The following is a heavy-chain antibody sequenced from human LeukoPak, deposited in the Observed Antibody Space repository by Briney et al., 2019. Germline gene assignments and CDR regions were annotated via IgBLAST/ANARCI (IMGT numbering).Heavy chain of an antibody. CDR2: ISWNGGSI. CDR3: VGLAVAGTPGYYYYMDV. Sequence: GGSLRLSCAASGFTFDDYAMHWVRQAPGKGLEWVSGISWNGGSIGYADSVKGRFTISRDNAKNSLYLQMNSLRAEDTALYYCVGLAVAGTPGYYYYMDVWGKGTTVTVSS. J-gene: IGHJ6*03. V-gene: IGHV3-9*01. D-gene: IGHD6-19*01. CDR1: GFTFDDYA.